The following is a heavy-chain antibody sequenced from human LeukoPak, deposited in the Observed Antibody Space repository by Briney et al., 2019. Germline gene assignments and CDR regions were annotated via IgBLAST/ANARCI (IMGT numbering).Heavy chain of an antibody. CDR3: ARDGGFGFLAAFDI. D-gene: IGHD3-10*01. Sequence: GGSLRLSRAASGFTFSSYSMNWVRQAPGKGLEWISYISGSGSVSYYEDSVKGRFTISRDNAKNSLYLQMNSLRDEDTALYYCARDGGFGFLAAFDIWGQGTMVTVSS. CDR2: ISGSGSVS. CDR1: GFTFSSYS. J-gene: IGHJ3*02. V-gene: IGHV3-48*02.